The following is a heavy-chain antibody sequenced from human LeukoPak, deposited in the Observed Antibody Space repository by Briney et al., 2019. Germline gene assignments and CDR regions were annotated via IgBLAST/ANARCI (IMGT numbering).Heavy chain of an antibody. Sequence: GASVKVSCKASGYIFTSYFMHWVRQAPGQGLEWMGIINPSGGSTSYSQKFQGRVTITRDTSTSTVYMELSSLRSEDTAVYYCVRDQTTGSFDYWGQGTLVTVPS. CDR3: VRDQTTGSFDY. CDR2: INPSGGST. J-gene: IGHJ4*02. V-gene: IGHV1-46*01. D-gene: IGHD4-17*01. CDR1: GYIFTSYF.